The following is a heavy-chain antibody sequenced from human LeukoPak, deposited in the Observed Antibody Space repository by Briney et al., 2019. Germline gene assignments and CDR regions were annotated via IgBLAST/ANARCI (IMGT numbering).Heavy chain of an antibody. CDR1: KDTFTTYD. V-gene: IGHV1-46*01. Sequence: ASVKVSCKASKDTFTTYDVNWVRQAPGQGLEWMGLISPRGGATIYGQKFQGRVTMTSDTSTSTVYMELSSLRPADTAVYYCASGMQLRVGELFLDTRYDGFDLWGQGTMVTVSS. CDR3: ASGMQLRVGELFLDTRYDGFDL. J-gene: IGHJ3*01. CDR2: ISPRGGAT. D-gene: IGHD3-16*01.